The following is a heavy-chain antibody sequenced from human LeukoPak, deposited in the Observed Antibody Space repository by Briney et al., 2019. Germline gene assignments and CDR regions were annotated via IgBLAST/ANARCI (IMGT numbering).Heavy chain of an antibody. J-gene: IGHJ6*02. CDR2: IWYDGSNK. CDR3: ARDIAVAAAYYYYGMDV. D-gene: IGHD6-19*01. Sequence: GRSLRLSCAASGFTFSSYGMHWVRQAPGKGLEWVAVIWYDGSNKYYADSVKGRFTISRDNSKNTLYLQMNSLRAEDTAVYYCARDIAVAAAYYYYGMDVWGQGPTVTVSS. V-gene: IGHV3-33*01. CDR1: GFTFSSYG.